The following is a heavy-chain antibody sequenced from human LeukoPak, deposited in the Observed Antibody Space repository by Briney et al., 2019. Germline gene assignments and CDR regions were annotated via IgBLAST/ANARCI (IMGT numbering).Heavy chain of an antibody. J-gene: IGHJ6*03. CDR1: GFSFSSYA. CDR2: ISGSGGST. D-gene: IGHD4-11*01. V-gene: IGHV3-23*01. Sequence: GGSLRLSCAASGFSFSSYAMSWVRQAPGKGPEWVSAISGSGGSTYYADSVKGRFTISRDNSKNTLYLQMNSLRAEDTAVYYCAKVGSTVTTYYYYYMDVWGKGTTVTVSS. CDR3: AKVGSTVTTYYYYYMDV.